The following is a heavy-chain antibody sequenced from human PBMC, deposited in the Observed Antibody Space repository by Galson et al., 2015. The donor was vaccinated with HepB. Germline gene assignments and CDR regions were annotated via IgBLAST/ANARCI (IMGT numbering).Heavy chain of an antibody. Sequence: SLRLSCAASGFTFSSYAMHWVRQAPGKGLEWVAVISYDGSNKYYADSVKGRFTISRDNSKNTLYLQMNSLRAEDTAVYYCARSRLYCSSTSCYMGPDAFEIWGQGTMVTVSS. V-gene: IGHV3-30-3*01. CDR2: ISYDGSNK. CDR3: ARSRLYCSSTSCYMGPDAFEI. CDR1: GFTFSSYA. D-gene: IGHD2-2*02. J-gene: IGHJ3*02.